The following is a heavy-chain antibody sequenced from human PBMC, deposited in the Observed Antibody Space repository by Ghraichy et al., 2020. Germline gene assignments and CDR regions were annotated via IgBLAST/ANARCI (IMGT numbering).Heavy chain of an antibody. CDR3: ARFGSRDGYNSWSRIWQGSFDY. Sequence: SVKVSCKASGGTFSSYAISWVRQAPGQGLEWMGGIIPIFGTANYAQKFQGRVTITADESTSTAYMELSSLRSEDTAVYYCARFGSRDGYNSWSRIWQGSFDYWGQGTLVTVSS. CDR1: GGTFSSYA. D-gene: IGHD5-24*01. J-gene: IGHJ4*02. V-gene: IGHV1-69*13. CDR2: IIPIFGTA.